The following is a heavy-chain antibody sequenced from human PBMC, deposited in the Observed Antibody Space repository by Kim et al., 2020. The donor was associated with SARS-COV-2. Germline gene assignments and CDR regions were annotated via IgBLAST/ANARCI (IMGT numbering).Heavy chain of an antibody. CDR1: GFTFSSYG. CDR2: ISYDGSNK. J-gene: IGHJ3*02. Sequence: GGSLRLSCAASGFTFSSYGMHWVRQAPGKGLEWVAVISYDGSNKYYADSVKGRFTISRDNSKNTLYLQMNSLRAEDTAVYYCAKDRDIVGFGAFDIWGQGTMVTVSS. V-gene: IGHV3-30*18. D-gene: IGHD1-26*01. CDR3: AKDRDIVGFGAFDI.